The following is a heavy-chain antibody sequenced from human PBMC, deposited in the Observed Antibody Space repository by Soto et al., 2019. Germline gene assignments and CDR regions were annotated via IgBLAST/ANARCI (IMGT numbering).Heavy chain of an antibody. Sequence: PGESLKISCKGSGYSFTSYWIGGVRQMPGKGLEWMGIIYPGDSDTRYSPSFQGQVTISADKSISTAYLQWSSLKASDTAMYYCARLGGYYDFWSGYPVPPYGMDVWGQGTTVTVSS. V-gene: IGHV5-51*01. CDR1: GYSFTSYW. J-gene: IGHJ6*02. CDR3: ARLGGYYDFWSGYPVPPYGMDV. CDR2: IYPGDSDT. D-gene: IGHD3-3*01.